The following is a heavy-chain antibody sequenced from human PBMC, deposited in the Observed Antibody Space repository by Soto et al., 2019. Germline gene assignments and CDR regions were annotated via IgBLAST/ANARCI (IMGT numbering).Heavy chain of an antibody. V-gene: IGHV3-30*18. CDR2: ISYDGSNK. J-gene: IGHJ4*03. CDR3: AKIWELHGSFDY. CDR1: GFTFSGYG. Sequence: GGSLRLSCAASGFTFSGYGMHWVRQAPGKGLEWVAVISYDGSNKYYADSVKGRFTISRDNSKNTLYLQMNSLRAEDTAVYYCAKIWELHGSFDYWGQGTTVTVSS. D-gene: IGHD1-26*01.